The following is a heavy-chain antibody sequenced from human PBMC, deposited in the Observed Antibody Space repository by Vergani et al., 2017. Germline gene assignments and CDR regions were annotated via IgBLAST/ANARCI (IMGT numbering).Heavy chain of an antibody. Sequence: EVQLVESGGGLVQPGGSLRLSCAASGFPFSSYWMHWVRQAPGKGLVWVSRINSDGSSTSYADSVKGRFTISRDNAKNTLYLQMNSLRAEDTAVYYCARDLLPNYDFWSGYSHAYYYYYGMDVWGQGTTVTVSS. CDR1: GFPFSSYW. CDR3: ARDLLPNYDFWSGYSHAYYYYYGMDV. V-gene: IGHV3-74*01. D-gene: IGHD3-3*01. CDR2: INSDGSST. J-gene: IGHJ6*02.